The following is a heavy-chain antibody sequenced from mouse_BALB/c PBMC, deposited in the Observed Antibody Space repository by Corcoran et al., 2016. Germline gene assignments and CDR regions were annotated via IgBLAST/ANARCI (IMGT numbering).Heavy chain of an antibody. J-gene: IGHJ4*01. Sequence: EVQLQQSGPELVTPGASVKISCKASGYSFTGYYMHWVKQSHVKSLEWIGRINPYNGATSYNQNFKDKASLTVDKSSSTAYMELHSLTSEDSAVYYCARRDGSSYYAMDYWGQGTSVTVSS. CDR3: ARRDGSSYYAMDY. CDR2: INPYNGAT. D-gene: IGHD1-1*01. CDR1: GYSFTGYY. V-gene: IGHV1-26*01.